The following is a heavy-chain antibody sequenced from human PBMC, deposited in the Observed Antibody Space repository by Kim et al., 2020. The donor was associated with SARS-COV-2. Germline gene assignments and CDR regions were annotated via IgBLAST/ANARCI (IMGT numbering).Heavy chain of an antibody. V-gene: IGHV4-39*01. CDR2: IYYSGST. D-gene: IGHD6-13*01. Sequence: SETLSLSCTVSGGSISSSSYYWGWIRQPPGKGLEWIGSIYYSGSTYYNPSLKSRDTISVDTSKNQFSLKLSSVTAADTAVYYCAGRYSSSWLDYYYYGMDVWGQGTTVTVSS. J-gene: IGHJ6*02. CDR3: AGRYSSSWLDYYYYGMDV. CDR1: GGSISSSSYY.